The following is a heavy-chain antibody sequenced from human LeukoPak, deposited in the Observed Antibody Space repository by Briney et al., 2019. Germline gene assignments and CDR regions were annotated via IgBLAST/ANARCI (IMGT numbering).Heavy chain of an antibody. CDR1: GFSISDYW. D-gene: IGHD2/OR15-2a*01. Sequence: GGSLRLSCAASGFSISDYWMNWVRLVPGKGLEWVANINEDGTIQDYVASVRGRFTISRNNAKNSLYLQMNSLGAEDTAVYYCASRVSSMSRSHWGHGTLVTVSS. CDR2: INEDGTIQ. CDR3: ASRVSSMSRSH. J-gene: IGHJ4*01. V-gene: IGHV3-7*01.